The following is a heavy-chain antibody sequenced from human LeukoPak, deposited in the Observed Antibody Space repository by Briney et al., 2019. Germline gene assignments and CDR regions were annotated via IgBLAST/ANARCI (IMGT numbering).Heavy chain of an antibody. V-gene: IGHV1-8*01. D-gene: IGHD2-2*01. CDR3: VMNTDTVVIPGAMSYNCFDP. Sequence: ASVKVSCKASGYTFTSDDINWVRQATGQGLEWMGWMNPNTGDTGYAQKFQGRITMTWDTSISTAYMDLSSLRSEDTAVYYCVMNTDTVVIPGAMSYNCFDPWGQGTLVTVSS. J-gene: IGHJ5*02. CDR1: GYTFTSDD. CDR2: MNPNTGDT.